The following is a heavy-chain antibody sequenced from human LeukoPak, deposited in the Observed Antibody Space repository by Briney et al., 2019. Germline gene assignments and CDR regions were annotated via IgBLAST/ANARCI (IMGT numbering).Heavy chain of an antibody. CDR3: PRESLIVVVPAAIAFDI. V-gene: IGHV1-69*13. CDR1: GYSFTSYG. CDR2: IIPIFGTA. J-gene: IGHJ3*02. Sequence: GASVKVSCKASGYSFTSYGIHWVRQAPGQGLEWMGGIIPIFGTANYAQKFQGRVTITADESTSTAYMELSSLRSEDTPVYYCPRESLIVVVPAAIAFDIWGQGTMVTVSS. D-gene: IGHD2-2*01.